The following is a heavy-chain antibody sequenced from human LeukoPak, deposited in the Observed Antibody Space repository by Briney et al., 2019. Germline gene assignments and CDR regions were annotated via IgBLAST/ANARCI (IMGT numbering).Heavy chain of an antibody. Sequence: GASVKVSCKASGYTFTGYYMHWVRQAPGQGLEWMGWINPNSGGTNYAQKFQGRVTMTRDTSISTAYMELSRLRSDDTAVYYCATGHYYDSSGPNTPPDYWGQGTLVTVSS. D-gene: IGHD3-22*01. CDR2: INPNSGGT. J-gene: IGHJ4*02. CDR3: ATGHYYDSSGPNTPPDY. CDR1: GYTFTGYY. V-gene: IGHV1-2*02.